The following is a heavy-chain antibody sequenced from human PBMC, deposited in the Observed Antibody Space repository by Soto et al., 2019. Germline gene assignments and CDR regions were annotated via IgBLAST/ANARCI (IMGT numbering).Heavy chain of an antibody. J-gene: IGHJ4*02. D-gene: IGHD4-17*01. CDR3: ARDWNGDKYFDF. CDR2: IYSDDNT. CDR1: GITATNGH. V-gene: IGHV3-53*01. Sequence: DVQLVKSGGGLIQPGGSLRLSCAASGITATNGHMSWVRQAPGKGLEWVSVIYSDDNTYYADSVKGRFTISRDTSKNTVYLPMNSLSAEDTAVYYCARDWNGDKYFDFWDQGSLVTVSS.